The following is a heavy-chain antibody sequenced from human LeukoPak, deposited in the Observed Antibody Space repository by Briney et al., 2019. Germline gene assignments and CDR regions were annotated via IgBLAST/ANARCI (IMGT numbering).Heavy chain of an antibody. J-gene: IGHJ4*02. CDR3: ASYDFWSGYWYYFDY. Sequence: PGGSLRLSCAASGFTFSSYGMHWVRQAPGKGLEWVAFIRYDGSNKYYADSVKGRSTISRDNSKNTLYLQMNSLRAEDTAVYYCASYDFWSGYWYYFDYWGQGTLVTVSS. CDR1: GFTFSSYG. CDR2: IRYDGSNK. V-gene: IGHV3-30*02. D-gene: IGHD3-3*01.